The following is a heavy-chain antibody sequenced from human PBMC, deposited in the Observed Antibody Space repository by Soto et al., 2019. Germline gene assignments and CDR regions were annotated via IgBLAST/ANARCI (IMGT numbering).Heavy chain of an antibody. D-gene: IGHD3-16*01. V-gene: IGHV4-39*01. CDR1: GFSVSSVNFY. J-gene: IGHJ4*02. Sequence: QLQLQESGPGLVKPSETLSLTCAVSGFSVSSVNFYWAWIRQPPGKGLEWIGSVFSSGNTYYNPSLQSRVTISVDTSKNDFSLKVASVTAADTAVYYCARHGWKDVTITGLGGFDYWGQGALVAVSS. CDR3: ARHGWKDVTITGLGGFDY. CDR2: VFSSGNT.